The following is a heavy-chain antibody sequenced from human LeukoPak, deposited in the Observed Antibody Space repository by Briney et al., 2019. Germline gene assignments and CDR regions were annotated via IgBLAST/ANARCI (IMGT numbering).Heavy chain of an antibody. D-gene: IGHD3-10*01. CDR2: ISAYNGNT. V-gene: IGHV1-18*01. CDR3: ARGGDVTMVRVVIINPHTSVSWFDP. CDR1: GYTFISYG. Sequence: GASVKVSCKASGYTFISYGIIWVRQAPGQGLEWMGWISAYNGNTNYAQKLQGRVTMTTDTSTSTAYMELRSLRSDDTAVYYCARGGDVTMVRVVIINPHTSVSWFDPWGQETLVTVSS. J-gene: IGHJ5*02.